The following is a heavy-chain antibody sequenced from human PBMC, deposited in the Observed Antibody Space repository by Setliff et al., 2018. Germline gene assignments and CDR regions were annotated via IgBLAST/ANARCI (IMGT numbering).Heavy chain of an antibody. CDR2: ISSSGSTI. CDR1: GFTFSSYE. J-gene: IGHJ4*02. CDR3: ACPDILTGLYDY. D-gene: IGHD3-9*01. Sequence: PGGSLRLSCAASGFTFSSYEMNWVRQAPGKGLEWVSYISSSGSTIYYADSVKGRFTISRDNAKNSPYLQMNSLRAEDTAVYYCACPDILTGLYDYWGQGTQVTVSS. V-gene: IGHV3-48*03.